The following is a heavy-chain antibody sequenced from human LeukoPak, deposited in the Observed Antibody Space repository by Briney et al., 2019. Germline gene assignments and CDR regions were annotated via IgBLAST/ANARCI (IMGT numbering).Heavy chain of an antibody. V-gene: IGHV3-23*01. Sequence: GGSLRLSCAASGFTFSSYAMSWVRQAPGKGLEWVSTISESGGSTYYADSVKGRFTISRDNSKNTLYLQMKSPRAEDTAVYYCVKDTPNYDTSGYHIDYWGQGTLVTVSS. CDR1: GFTFSSYA. D-gene: IGHD3-22*01. CDR3: VKDTPNYDTSGYHIDY. CDR2: ISESGGST. J-gene: IGHJ4*02.